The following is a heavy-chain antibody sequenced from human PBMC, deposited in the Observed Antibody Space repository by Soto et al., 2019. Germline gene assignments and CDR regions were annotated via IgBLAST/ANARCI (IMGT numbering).Heavy chain of an antibody. CDR3: AKEGGTDILTGYYCDY. CDR1: GFTFSSYG. J-gene: IGHJ4*02. D-gene: IGHD3-9*01. Sequence: GGSLRLSCAASGFTFSSYGMHWVRQAPGKGLEWVAVISYDGSNKYYADSVKGRFTISRDNSKNTLYLQMNSVRAEDTSVYYCAKEGGTDILTGYYCDYWGQGTLVTV. CDR2: ISYDGSNK. V-gene: IGHV3-30*18.